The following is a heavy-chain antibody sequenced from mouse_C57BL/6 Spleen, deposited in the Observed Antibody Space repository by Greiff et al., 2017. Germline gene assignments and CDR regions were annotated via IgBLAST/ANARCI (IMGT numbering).Heavy chain of an antibody. D-gene: IGHD1-1*01. J-gene: IGHJ2*01. CDR1: GYTFTSYW. V-gene: IGHV1-61*01. Sequence: VQLQQPGAELVRPGSSVKLSCKASGYTFTSYWMDWVKQRPGQGLEWIGNIYPSDSETHYNQKFKDKATLTVDKSSGTAYMQLSSLTSEDSAVYYCASGSSLDYWGQGTTLTVSS. CDR3: ASGSSLDY. CDR2: IYPSDSET.